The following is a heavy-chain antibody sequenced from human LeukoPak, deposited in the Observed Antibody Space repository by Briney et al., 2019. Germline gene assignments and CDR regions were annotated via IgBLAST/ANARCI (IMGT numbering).Heavy chain of an antibody. CDR3: AGLLMVRGVKVAMDV. CDR2: IYYNGNT. Sequence: PSETLSLTCTVSGGSIGSGDYYWSWIRQPPGKGLEWIGYIYYNGNTYYIPSLSSRLTISIDTSKSQFSLRLSSVTAVDTAVYYCAGLLMVRGVKVAMDVWGQGTTVTVSS. V-gene: IGHV4-30-4*01. D-gene: IGHD3-10*01. J-gene: IGHJ6*02. CDR1: GGSIGSGDYY.